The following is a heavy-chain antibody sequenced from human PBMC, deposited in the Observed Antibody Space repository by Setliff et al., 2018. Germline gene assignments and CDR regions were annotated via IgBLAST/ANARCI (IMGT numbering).Heavy chain of an antibody. Sequence: KPSETLSLTCTVYGGSFSDYYWGWIRQSPGKRPEWIAEINQSGNTNYNPSLNSRVSVSVDTPTNQFSLKVFSVTAADTAVYYCRFWSSYYKNDYWAQGTLVTVSS. D-gene: IGHD3-3*01. V-gene: IGHV4-34*01. CDR2: INQSGNT. CDR3: RFWSSYYKNDY. J-gene: IGHJ4*02. CDR1: GGSFSDYY.